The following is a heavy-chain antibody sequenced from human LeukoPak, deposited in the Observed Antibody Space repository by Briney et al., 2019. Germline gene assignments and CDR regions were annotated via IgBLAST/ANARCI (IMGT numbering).Heavy chain of an antibody. J-gene: IGHJ4*02. CDR2: INPDSGGT. V-gene: IGHV1-2*02. Sequence: ASVRVSCKASGYTFTGYYMHWVRQAPGQGLEWMGWINPDSGGTNFAQKFQGRVTMTRDTSISTAYMELSRLRSDDTAVYYCGRDFRDSLDYWGQGTLVTVSS. CDR1: GYTFTGYY. CDR3: GRDFRDSLDY.